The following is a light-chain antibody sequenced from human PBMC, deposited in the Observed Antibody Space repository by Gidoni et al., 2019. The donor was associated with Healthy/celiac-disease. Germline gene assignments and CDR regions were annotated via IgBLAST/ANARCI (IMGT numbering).Light chain of an antibody. Sequence: DIQMTQSPSTLSASVGDRVTITCRASQRISSWLAWYQQKPGKAPTLLTYDASSLESGVPSRFSDSGSGTEFTLTIRSLQPDDFATYYCQQDNSYGPCTFGQGTKLEIK. CDR3: QQDNSYGPCT. V-gene: IGKV1-5*01. J-gene: IGKJ2*01. CDR1: QRISSW. CDR2: DAS.